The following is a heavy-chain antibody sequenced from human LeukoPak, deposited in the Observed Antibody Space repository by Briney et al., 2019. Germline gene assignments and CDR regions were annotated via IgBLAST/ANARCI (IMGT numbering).Heavy chain of an antibody. CDR3: ARGPYYYDSSGYYYH. CDR1: GFTFSSYG. D-gene: IGHD3-22*01. CDR2: IRYDGSNK. V-gene: IGHV3-30*02. J-gene: IGHJ5*02. Sequence: GGSLRLSCAASGFTFSSYGMHWVRQAPGKGLEWVAFIRYDGSNKYYADSVKGRFTISRDNSKNTLYLQMNSLRAEDTAVYYCARGPYYYDSSGYYYHWGQGTLVTVSS.